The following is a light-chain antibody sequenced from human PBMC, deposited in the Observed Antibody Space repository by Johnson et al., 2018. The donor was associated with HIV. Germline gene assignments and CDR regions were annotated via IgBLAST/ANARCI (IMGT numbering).Light chain of an antibody. CDR1: NSNIGNNY. CDR2: ENN. CDR3: GTWDSSLSVLYV. Sequence: QSVLTQPPSVSAAPGQKVTISCSGSNSNIGNNYVSWYQHLPGTAPKLLIYENNKRPSGIPDRFSGSKSGTSATLGITGLQTGDEADYYCGTWDSSLSVLYVFGTGTKVTVL. J-gene: IGLJ1*01. V-gene: IGLV1-51*02.